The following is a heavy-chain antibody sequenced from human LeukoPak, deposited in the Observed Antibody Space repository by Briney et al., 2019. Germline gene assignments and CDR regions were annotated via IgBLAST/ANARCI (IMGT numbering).Heavy chain of an antibody. Sequence: PSGTLSLTCAVSGCSISSSNWWSWVRQPPGKGLEWIGVIYHSGSTNYNPSLKSRVTISVDKSRNQFSLKLSSVTAADTAVYYCARDRGYYHDSSGVANDAFDIWGQGTMVTVSS. CDR3: ARDRGYYHDSSGVANDAFDI. CDR1: GCSISSSNW. CDR2: IYHSGST. D-gene: IGHD3-22*01. V-gene: IGHV4-4*02. J-gene: IGHJ3*02.